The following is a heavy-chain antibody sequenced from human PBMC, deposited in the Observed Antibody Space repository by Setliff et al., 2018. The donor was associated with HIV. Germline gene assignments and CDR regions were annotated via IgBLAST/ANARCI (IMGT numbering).Heavy chain of an antibody. CDR1: GGSISSSSYY. J-gene: IGHJ4*02. CDR2: ISYSGST. CDR3: ARQGTFYYGSGSLGY. V-gene: IGHV4-39*01. Sequence: NPSETLSLTCTVSGGSISSSSYYWGWIRQPPGKGLEWIGSISYSGSTYYNPSLKSRLTISIDTSKNQFSLKLASVTAADTAVYYCARQGTFYYGSGSLGYWGQGTQVTVS. D-gene: IGHD3-10*01.